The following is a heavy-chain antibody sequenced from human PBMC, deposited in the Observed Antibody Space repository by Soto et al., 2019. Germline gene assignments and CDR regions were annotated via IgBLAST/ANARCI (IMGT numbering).Heavy chain of an antibody. J-gene: IGHJ4*02. CDR1: GGSISSYY. Sequence: SETLSLTCTVSGGSISSYYWSWIRQPPGKGLEWIGYIYYSGSTNYNPSLKSRVTISVDTSKNQFSLKLSSVTAADTAVYYCARERGDYSDYWGQGXLVTVSS. CDR3: ARERGDYSDY. CDR2: IYYSGST. D-gene: IGHD4-17*01. V-gene: IGHV4-59*01.